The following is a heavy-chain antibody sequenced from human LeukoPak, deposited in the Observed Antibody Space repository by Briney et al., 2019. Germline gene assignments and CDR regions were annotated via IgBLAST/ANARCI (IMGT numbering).Heavy chain of an antibody. CDR2: IYYDGST. J-gene: IGHJ5*02. CDR1: GVSISTYY. Sequence: SETLSLTCTVSGVSISTYYWSWIRQPPGKGLEWIGFIYYDGSTIYNPSLKSRVTMSVDTSKNQCSLKLSSVTAADTAVYYCASSPAVATSRSWFDPWGQGTLVTVSS. V-gene: IGHV4-59*08. D-gene: IGHD6-19*01. CDR3: ASSPAVATSRSWFDP.